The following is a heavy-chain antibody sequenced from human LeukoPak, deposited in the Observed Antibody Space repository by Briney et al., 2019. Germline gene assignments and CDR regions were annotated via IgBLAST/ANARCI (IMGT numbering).Heavy chain of an antibody. CDR3: ARGVLVYDFWSGSRPNLDY. J-gene: IGHJ4*02. D-gene: IGHD3-3*01. CDR1: GYTFTSYD. V-gene: IGHV1-8*01. Sequence: ASVKVSCKASGYTFTSYDINWVRQATGQGLEWMGWMNPNSGNTGYAQKFQGRVTMTRNTSISTAYMALSSLRSGHTAVYYCARGVLVYDFWSGSRPNLDYWGQGTLVTVSS. CDR2: MNPNSGNT.